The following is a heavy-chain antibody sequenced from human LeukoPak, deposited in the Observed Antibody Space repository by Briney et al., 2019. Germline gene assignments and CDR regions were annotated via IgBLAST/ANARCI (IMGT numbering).Heavy chain of an antibody. Sequence: ASVKASCKVPGYTLTELSMLWVRQAPGKGLEWMGGFDPEDGETIYAQKFQGRVTMTEDTSTDTAYMELSSLRSEDAAVYYCATDPLDPAADFSFDYWGQGTLVTVSS. J-gene: IGHJ4*02. CDR3: ATDPLDPAADFSFDY. D-gene: IGHD2-2*01. CDR1: GYTLTELS. V-gene: IGHV1-24*01. CDR2: FDPEDGET.